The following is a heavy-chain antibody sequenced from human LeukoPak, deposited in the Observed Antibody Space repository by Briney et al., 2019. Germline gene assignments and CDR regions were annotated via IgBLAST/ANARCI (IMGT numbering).Heavy chain of an antibody. CDR2: IGSSSSYI. J-gene: IGHJ6*02. Sequence: GGSLRLSCAASGFTFSSYSMHWVRQAPGKGLEWVSSIGSSSSYIYYADSVKGRFTISRDTAKNSLYLQMNGLRAEDTAVYYCAREGYCSGGSCYSGGHYYGMDVWGQGTTVTVSS. D-gene: IGHD2-15*01. V-gene: IGHV3-21*01. CDR1: GFTFSSYS. CDR3: AREGYCSGGSCYSGGHYYGMDV.